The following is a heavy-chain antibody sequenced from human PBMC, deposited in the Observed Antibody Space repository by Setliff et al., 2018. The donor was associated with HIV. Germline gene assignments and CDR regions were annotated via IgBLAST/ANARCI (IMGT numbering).Heavy chain of an antibody. V-gene: IGHV4-61*03. D-gene: IGHD3-3*01. Sequence: PSETLSLTCSVSGGSVSSGGYYWTWIRQPPGKGLEWIGEINHSGSTNYNPSLESRGTISVDTSKKHFSLRLTSVTAADTAVYFCARGGDYNFWAGYWTWGQGTLVTVSS. CDR2: INHSGST. CDR3: ARGGDYNFWAGYWT. CDR1: GGSVSSGGYY. J-gene: IGHJ5*02.